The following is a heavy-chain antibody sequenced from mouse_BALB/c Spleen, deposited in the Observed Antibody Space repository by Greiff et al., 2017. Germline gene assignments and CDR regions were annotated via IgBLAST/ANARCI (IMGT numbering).Heavy chain of an antibody. V-gene: IGHV5-6-4*01. D-gene: IGHD1-1*01. Sequence: EVKVVESGGGLVKPGGSLKLSCAASGFTFSSYTMSWVRQTPEKRLEWVATISSGGSYTYYPDSVKGRFTISRDNAKNTLYLQMSSLKSEDTAMYYCTRDPGSSLGFDYWGQGTTLTVSS. CDR2: ISSGGSYT. J-gene: IGHJ2*01. CDR3: TRDPGSSLGFDY. CDR1: GFTFSSYT.